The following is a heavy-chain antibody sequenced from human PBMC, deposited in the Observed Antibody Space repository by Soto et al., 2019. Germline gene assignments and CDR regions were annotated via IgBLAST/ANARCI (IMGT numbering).Heavy chain of an antibody. J-gene: IGHJ4*02. CDR3: VRRMASPDQ. CDR1: GFTFSDYE. D-gene: IGHD2-15*01. CDR2: ITSGGRSI. V-gene: IGHV3-48*03. Sequence: VGSLRLSCTASGFTFSDYEMNWVRQAPGKGLEWVSYITSGGRSIYYADSVKGRFIISRDNAENSLYLQMNSLRPEDTAVYYCVRRMASPDQWGQGTLVTVSS.